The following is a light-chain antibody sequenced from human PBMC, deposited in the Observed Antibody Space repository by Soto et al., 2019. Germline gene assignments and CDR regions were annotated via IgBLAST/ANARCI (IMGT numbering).Light chain of an antibody. Sequence: DVQMAQSPSTLSASVGDTVTITCRASQNIRSWLAWYQQKPGKAPRLLIYKASTLQSGVPSRFSGRGSGTEFTLTSNSLQPDESATYYCQQYDNYSTFGGGTKVEIK. J-gene: IGKJ4*01. CDR1: QNIRSW. CDR2: KAS. V-gene: IGKV1-5*03. CDR3: QQYDNYST.